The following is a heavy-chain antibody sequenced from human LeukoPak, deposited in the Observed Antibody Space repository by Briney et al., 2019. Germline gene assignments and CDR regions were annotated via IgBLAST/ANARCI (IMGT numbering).Heavy chain of an antibody. CDR2: INWNGGST. D-gene: IGHD6-19*01. J-gene: IGHJ4*02. CDR3: ARAGILGAVAGRLGY. V-gene: IGHV3-20*04. CDR1: GFTFDDYG. Sequence: GGSLRLSCAASGFTFDDYGMSWVRQAPGKGLEWVSGINWNGGSTGYADSVKGRFTISRDNAKNSLYLQMNSLRAEDTALYYCARAGILGAVAGRLGYWGQGTLVTVSS.